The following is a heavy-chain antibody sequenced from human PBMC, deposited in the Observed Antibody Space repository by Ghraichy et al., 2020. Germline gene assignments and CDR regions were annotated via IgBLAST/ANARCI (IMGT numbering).Heavy chain of an antibody. CDR3: ARGLIYGSGRAWFDP. V-gene: IGHV4-34*01. CDR2: INHSGDT. Sequence: SQTLSLTCAVNGGSFNIYYWNWIRQPPGKGLEWIGEINHSGDTSYNSSLTSRVTISVNTLKKEFSLNLSSVTAADTAVYYCARGLIYGSGRAWFDPWGQGTLVTVSS. CDR1: GGSFNIYY. D-gene: IGHD3-10*01. J-gene: IGHJ5*02.